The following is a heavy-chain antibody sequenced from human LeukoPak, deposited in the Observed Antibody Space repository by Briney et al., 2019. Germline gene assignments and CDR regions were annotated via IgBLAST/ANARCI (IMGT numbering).Heavy chain of an antibody. CDR1: GFTFSFFD. J-gene: IGHJ4*02. V-gene: IGHV3-23*01. CDR3: GRGGISTTGIDF. Sequence: GGSLRLSCAPSGFTFSFFDMTWVRQSPGKGLEWVSSISYSAAGTYYADSVKGRSTISRENSKGALYLQMNSLRAEDTAVYYCGRGGISTTGIDFWGQGTLVAVSS. D-gene: IGHD1-1*01. CDR2: ISYSAAGT.